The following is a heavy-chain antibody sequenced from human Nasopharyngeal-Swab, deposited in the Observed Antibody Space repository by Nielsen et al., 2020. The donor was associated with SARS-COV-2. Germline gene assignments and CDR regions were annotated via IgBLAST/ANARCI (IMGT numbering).Heavy chain of an antibody. CDR3: ARGSDYDFWSGYLFDP. D-gene: IGHD3-3*01. CDR1: GGSISSSSYY. Sequence: ESLKISCTVSGGSISSSSYYWGWIRQPPGKGLEWIGSIYYSGSTYYNPSLKSRVTISVDTSKNQFSLKLSSVTAADTAVYYCARGSDYDFWSGYLFDPWGQGTLVTVPS. V-gene: IGHV4-39*07. CDR2: IYYSGST. J-gene: IGHJ5*02.